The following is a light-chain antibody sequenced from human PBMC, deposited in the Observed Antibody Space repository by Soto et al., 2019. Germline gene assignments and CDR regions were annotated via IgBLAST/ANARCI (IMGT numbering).Light chain of an antibody. CDR1: QTVRYNY. V-gene: IGKV3-20*01. CDR3: QQYRDLPQT. Sequence: EIVLTQSPGTLSLSPGERATLSCRASQTVRYNYLAWYQQKPGQAPRLLIYNSSTRPTGIPDRFSGSGSGTDFTLTISRLEPEDFALYFCQQYRDLPQTFGQGTRVEIK. CDR2: NSS. J-gene: IGKJ1*01.